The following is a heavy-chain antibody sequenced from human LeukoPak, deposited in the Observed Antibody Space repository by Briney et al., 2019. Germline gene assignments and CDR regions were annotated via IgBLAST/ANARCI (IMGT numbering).Heavy chain of an antibody. D-gene: IGHD5-24*01. CDR1: GGSISGYS. CDR3: ARGRDGYPTGLGY. V-gene: IGHV4-59*01. J-gene: IGHJ4*02. CDR2: FHNSRTT. Sequence: SETLSLTCTVSGGSISGYSWTWIRQPPGQGLEWIGYFHNSRTTSYNPSLTGRVIISVDTAMDQISLKLNSVTAADTAVYYCARGRDGYPTGLGYWGQGTLVTVSS.